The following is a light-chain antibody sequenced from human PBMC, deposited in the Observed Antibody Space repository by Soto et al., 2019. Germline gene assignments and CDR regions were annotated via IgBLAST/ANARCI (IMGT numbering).Light chain of an antibody. Sequence: EIVMTQSPATLSVSPGERATLSCRASQTVRNNYLAWYQQKPGQAPRLLIYDASSRATGIPDRFSGGGSGTEFTLTISSLQSEDFAVYYCQQYENWPSITFGQGTRLEIK. J-gene: IGKJ5*01. V-gene: IGKV3D-15*01. CDR1: QTVRNN. CDR2: DAS. CDR3: QQYENWPSIT.